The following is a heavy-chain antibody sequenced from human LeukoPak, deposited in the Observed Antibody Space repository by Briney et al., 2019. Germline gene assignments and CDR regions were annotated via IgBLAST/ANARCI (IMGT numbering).Heavy chain of an antibody. CDR2: IRQDGSQK. D-gene: IGHD4-17*01. Sequence: GGSLRLSRAASGFTLSSYEINWVRQAPGKGLEWVATIRQDGSQKYYVDSVKGRFTISRDNAKNSLYLQMNSLRAEDTAVYYCARESGSVTSEVDFDYWGQGTLVTVSS. V-gene: IGHV3-7*01. CDR3: ARESGSVTSEVDFDY. CDR1: GFTLSSYE. J-gene: IGHJ4*02.